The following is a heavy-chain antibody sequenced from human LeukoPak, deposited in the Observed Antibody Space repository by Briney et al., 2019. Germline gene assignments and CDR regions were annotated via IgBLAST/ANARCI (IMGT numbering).Heavy chain of an antibody. V-gene: IGHV4-59*12. CDR2: IYYSGST. CDR1: GGSISSYY. D-gene: IGHD3-22*01. Sequence: SETLSLTCTVSGGSISSYYWSWIRQPPGKGLEWIGYIYYSGSTNYNPSLKSRVTMSVDTSKNQFSLKLSSLTAADTAVYYCARGDDSSGQGWWGQGTLVTVFS. CDR3: ARGDDSSGQGW. J-gene: IGHJ4*02.